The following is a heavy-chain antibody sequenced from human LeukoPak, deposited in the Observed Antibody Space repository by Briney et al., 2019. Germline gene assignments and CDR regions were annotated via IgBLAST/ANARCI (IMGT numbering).Heavy chain of an antibody. CDR3: AREGGYSSGYYFPDY. J-gene: IGHJ4*02. V-gene: IGHV1-69*06. CDR2: IIPIFGTA. CDR1: GYTLTELS. Sequence: GASVKVSCKVSGYTLTELSMHWVRQAPGQGLEWMGGIIPIFGTANYAQKFQGRVTITADKSTSTAYMELSSLRSEDTAVYYCAREGGYSSGYYFPDYWGQGTLVTVSS. D-gene: IGHD3-22*01.